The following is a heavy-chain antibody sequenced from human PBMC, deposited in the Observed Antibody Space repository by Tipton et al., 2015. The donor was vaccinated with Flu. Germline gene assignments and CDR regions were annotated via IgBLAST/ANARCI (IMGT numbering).Heavy chain of an antibody. J-gene: IGHJ4*02. CDR2: IYHSGTT. CDR1: GDSIGYPYF. CDR3: ARHTGDSVRGVIDY. Sequence: LRLSCSVSGDSIGYPYFWGWARRPPGEGLEWIGTIYHSGTTYYNPSLKSRLTISLNTSKNQFSLKLRSVTAADTAVYYCARHTGDSVRGVIDYWGQGTLVTVSS. V-gene: IGHV4-38-2*01. D-gene: IGHD3-10*02.